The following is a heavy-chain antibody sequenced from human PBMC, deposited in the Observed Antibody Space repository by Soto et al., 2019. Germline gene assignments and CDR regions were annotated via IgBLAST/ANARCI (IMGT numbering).Heavy chain of an antibody. CDR3: ARAYRYVRQLGYGMAV. J-gene: IGHJ6*02. Sequence: TGKASWEDWGVAFGSSASRPLQQSPVKGLEWMGGIIPIVGTANYAQKFQGRVTINADESTSTAYMELSSLRSEDTAVYYCARAYRYVRQLGYGMAVWGQGTTVTVSS. V-gene: IGHV1-69*13. D-gene: IGHD6-6*01. CDR2: IIPIVGTA. CDR1: GVAFGSSA.